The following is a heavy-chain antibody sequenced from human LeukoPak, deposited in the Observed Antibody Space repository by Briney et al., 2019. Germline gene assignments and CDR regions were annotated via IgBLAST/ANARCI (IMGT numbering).Heavy chain of an antibody. V-gene: IGHV1-2*02. Sequence: ASVKVSCKASGYIFTGYYLHWVRQAPGRGLEWLGWIDPNSGDTDFAQNFQGRVTLTSDTSITTAYMELRSLRSDDTAVYYCAKNDGNYDDSWGQGSLVIVSS. J-gene: IGHJ4*02. D-gene: IGHD3-3*01. CDR2: IDPNSGDT. CDR3: AKNDGNYDDS. CDR1: GYIFTGYY.